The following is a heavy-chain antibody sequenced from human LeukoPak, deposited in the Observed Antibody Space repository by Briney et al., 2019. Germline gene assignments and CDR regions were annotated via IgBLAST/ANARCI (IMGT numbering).Heavy chain of an antibody. CDR1: GFAFSNYW. J-gene: IGHJ4*02. CDR3: ARGAPNRFDY. D-gene: IGHD1-14*01. V-gene: IGHV3-74*01. Sequence: GGSLRLSCAASGFAFSNYWMHWVRQAPGKGLVWVSRIYTDGSSTNYADSVEGRFTISRDNAKNTLFLQMNSLRAEDTAVYYCARGAPNRFDYWGQGTLVTVSS. CDR2: IYTDGSST.